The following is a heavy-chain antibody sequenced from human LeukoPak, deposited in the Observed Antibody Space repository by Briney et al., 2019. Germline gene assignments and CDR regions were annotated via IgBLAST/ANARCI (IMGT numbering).Heavy chain of an antibody. D-gene: IGHD1-1*01. J-gene: IGHJ6*03. V-gene: IGHV3-23*01. CDR2: ISGNGDNT. CDR3: ARDTGTGTTLYYYYMDV. CDR1: GFTLSSYA. Sequence: GGSLSLSCASSGFTLSSYAMSWVRQSPGKGLGWVSGISGNGDNTYYADSVKGRFTISRDNSKNTLYLQMNSLRAEDTALYFCARDTGTGTTLYYYYMDVWGKGTTVTVSS.